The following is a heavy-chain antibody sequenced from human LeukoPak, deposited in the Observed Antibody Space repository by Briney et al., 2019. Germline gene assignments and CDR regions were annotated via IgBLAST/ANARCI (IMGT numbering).Heavy chain of an antibody. D-gene: IGHD1-26*01. CDR2: ISGNSGSI. CDR1: AFTFDDYA. CDR3: AKDRGEHAFDI. J-gene: IGHJ3*02. Sequence: AGRSLRLSCAASAFTFDDYAMHWVRHAPGKGMEWVSGISGNSGSIGDADSVKGRLNISRDNAKNSLYLQMNSLRAEDTALYYCAKDRGEHAFDIWGQGTMVTVSS. V-gene: IGHV3-9*01.